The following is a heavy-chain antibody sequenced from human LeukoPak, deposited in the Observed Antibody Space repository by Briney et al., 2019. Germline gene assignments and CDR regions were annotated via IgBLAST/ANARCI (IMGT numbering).Heavy chain of an antibody. V-gene: IGHV3-23*01. D-gene: IGHD3-10*01. CDR3: AREIQGLRFGELGPLM. CDR2: ISGSGGST. J-gene: IGHJ4*02. CDR1: GFTFSSYA. Sequence: HPGGSLRLSCAASGFTFSSYAMSWVRQAPGKGLEWVSAISGSGGSTYYADSVKGRFTISRDNSKNTLYLQMNSLRAEDTAVYYCAREIQGLRFGELGPLMWGQGTLVTVSS.